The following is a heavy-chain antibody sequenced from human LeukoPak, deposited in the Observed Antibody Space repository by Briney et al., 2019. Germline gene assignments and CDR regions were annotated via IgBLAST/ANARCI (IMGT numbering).Heavy chain of an antibody. Sequence: ASVKVSCKASGYTFTSYGISWVRQAPGQGLEWMGWISAYNGNTNYAQKLQGRVTMTTDTSTSTAYMEPRSLRSDDTAVYYCARGYSSGWYFFLVRSDYFDYWGQGTLVTVSS. V-gene: IGHV1-18*01. D-gene: IGHD6-19*01. CDR2: ISAYNGNT. J-gene: IGHJ4*02. CDR1: GYTFTSYG. CDR3: ARGYSSGWYFFLVRSDYFDY.